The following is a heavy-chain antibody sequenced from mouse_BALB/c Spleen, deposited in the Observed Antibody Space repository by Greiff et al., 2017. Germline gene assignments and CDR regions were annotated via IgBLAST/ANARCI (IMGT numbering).Heavy chain of an antibody. D-gene: IGHD1-1*01. CDR3: ARHYGSSYRWYFDV. CDR1: GYTFTSYT. J-gene: IGHJ1*01. Sequence: VQLVESAAELARPGASVKMSCKASGYTFTSYTMHWVKQRPGQGLEWIGYINPSSGYTEYNQKFKDKTTLTADKSSSTAYMQLSSLTSEDSAVYYCARHYGSSYRWYFDVWGAGTTVTVSS. CDR2: INPSSGYT. V-gene: IGHV1-4*02.